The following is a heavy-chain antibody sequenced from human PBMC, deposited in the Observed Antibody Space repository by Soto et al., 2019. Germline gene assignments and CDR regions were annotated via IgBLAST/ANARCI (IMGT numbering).Heavy chain of an antibody. J-gene: IGHJ6*03. CDR3: AKEGSATVTTGADYYYYYYMDV. D-gene: IGHD4-4*01. Sequence: GSLRLSCAASGFTFSSYGMHWVRQAPGKGLEWVAVISYDGSNKYYADSVKGRFTISRDNSKNTLYLQMNSLRAEDTAVYYCAKEGSATVTTGADYYYYYYMDVWGKGTTVTVSS. CDR2: ISYDGSNK. CDR1: GFTFSSYG. V-gene: IGHV3-30*18.